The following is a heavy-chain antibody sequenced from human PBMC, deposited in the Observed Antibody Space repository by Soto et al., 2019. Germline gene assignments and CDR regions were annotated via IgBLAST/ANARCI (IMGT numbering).Heavy chain of an antibody. CDR1: GYTFTSYH. CDR2: IDPIVGST. J-gene: IGHJ4*02. CDR3: ASAEHYDSSGYYYPFDY. V-gene: IGHV1-46*01. D-gene: IGHD3-22*01. Sequence: ASVKVSCKASGYTFTSYHMHWVRQAPGQGLEWMGIIDPIVGSTSYAQKFQGRVTMTRDTSTSTVYMELSSLRSEDTAVYYCASAEHYDSSGYYYPFDYWGQGTLVTVSS.